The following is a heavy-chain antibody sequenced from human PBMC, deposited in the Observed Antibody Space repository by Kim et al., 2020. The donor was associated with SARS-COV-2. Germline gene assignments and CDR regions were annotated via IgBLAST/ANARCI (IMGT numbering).Heavy chain of an antibody. V-gene: IGHV1-24*01. CDR2: FDPEDGET. CDR1: GYTLTELS. Sequence: ASVKVSCKVSGYTLTELSMHWVRQAPGKGLEWMGGFDPEDGETIYAQKFQGRVTMTEDTSTDTAYMELSSLRSEDTAVYYCATASAVASTLFHYYYYYGMDVWGQGTTVTVSS. D-gene: IGHD6-19*01. CDR3: ATASAVASTLFHYYYYYGMDV. J-gene: IGHJ6*02.